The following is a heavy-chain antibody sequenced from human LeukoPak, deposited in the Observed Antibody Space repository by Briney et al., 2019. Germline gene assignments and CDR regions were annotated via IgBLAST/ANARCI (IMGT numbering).Heavy chain of an antibody. CDR3: ARDEARGYDFRPQDH. CDR1: GFSLRDYS. V-gene: IGHV3-21*01. J-gene: IGHJ4*02. CDR2: ISSSSRYT. Sequence: GGSLRLSCAASGFSLRDYSMDWVRQAPGKGLEWVSSISSSSRYTFYVDSVKGRFTISRDNAKNSLYLQMNSLRVEDTAVYYCARDEARGYDFRPQDHWGQGTLVSVSS. D-gene: IGHD3-3*01.